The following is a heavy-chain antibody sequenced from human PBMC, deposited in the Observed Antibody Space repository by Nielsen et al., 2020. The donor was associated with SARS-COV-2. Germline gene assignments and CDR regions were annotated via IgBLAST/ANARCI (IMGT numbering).Heavy chain of an antibody. CDR2: ISSSSSTI. J-gene: IGHJ4*02. CDR1: GFTFSSYS. D-gene: IGHD3-22*01. CDR3: ACMIADY. V-gene: IGHV3-48*01. Sequence: GESLKISCAASGFTFSSYSMNWVRQAPGKGLEWVSYISSSSSTIYYADSVKGRFTISRDNSKNTLYLQMNSLRAEDTAVYYCACMIADYWGQGTLVTVSS.